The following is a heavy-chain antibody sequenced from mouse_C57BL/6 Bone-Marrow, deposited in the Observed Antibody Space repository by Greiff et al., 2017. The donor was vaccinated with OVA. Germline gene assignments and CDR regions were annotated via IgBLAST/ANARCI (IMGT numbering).Heavy chain of an antibody. Sequence: QVQLQQSGAELARPGAPVKLSCKASGYTFTSYGISWVKQRTGQGLEWIGEIYPRSGNTYYNEKFKGKATLTADKSSSKAYMEIRRRTDEDSAVYFCARWGYYRTWFAYWGQGTLVTVSA. CDR3: ARWGYYRTWFAY. V-gene: IGHV1-81*01. J-gene: IGHJ3*01. CDR2: IYPRSGNT. D-gene: IGHD2-1*01. CDR1: GYTFTSYG.